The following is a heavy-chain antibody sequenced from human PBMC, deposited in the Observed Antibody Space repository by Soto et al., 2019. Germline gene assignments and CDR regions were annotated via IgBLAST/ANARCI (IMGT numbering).Heavy chain of an antibody. CDR1: GGSISSSSYY. Sequence: SETLSLTCTVSGGSISSSSYYWGWIRQPPGKGLEWIGSIHYSGSTYYNPSLKSRVTISVDTSKNQFSLKLSSVTAADTAVYYCARHATVLRYFDWLDYWGQGTLVTVSS. D-gene: IGHD3-9*01. J-gene: IGHJ4*02. CDR2: IHYSGST. V-gene: IGHV4-39*01. CDR3: ARHATVLRYFDWLDY.